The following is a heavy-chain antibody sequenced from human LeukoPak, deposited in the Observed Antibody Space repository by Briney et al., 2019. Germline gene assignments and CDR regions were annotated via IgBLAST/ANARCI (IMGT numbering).Heavy chain of an antibody. CDR2: IYHSGST. V-gene: IGHV4-38-2*02. Sequence: PSETLSLTCTVSGYSISSGYYWGWIRQPPGKGLEWIGSIYHSGSTYYNPSLKSRVTISVDTSKNQFSLKLSSVTAADTAVYYCARDPPSGYCSGGSCTGDESSWFDPWGQGTLVTVSS. CDR1: GYSISSGYY. D-gene: IGHD2-15*01. J-gene: IGHJ5*02. CDR3: ARDPPSGYCSGGSCTGDESSWFDP.